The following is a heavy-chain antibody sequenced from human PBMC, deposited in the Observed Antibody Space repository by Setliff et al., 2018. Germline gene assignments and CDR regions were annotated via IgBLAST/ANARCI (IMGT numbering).Heavy chain of an antibody. CDR2: INPSSGNT. J-gene: IGHJ4*02. CDR1: GYTFTSHY. V-gene: IGHV1-46*01. D-gene: IGHD3-22*01. CDR3: ARGGDYYDSRDLDY. Sequence: ASVKVSCKASGYTFTSHYMHWVRQAPGLGLEWMGTINPSSGNTNYAQKLQGRVTMTTDTSTSTAYMELRSLRSDDTAVYYCARGGDYYDSRDLDYWGQGTLVTVSS.